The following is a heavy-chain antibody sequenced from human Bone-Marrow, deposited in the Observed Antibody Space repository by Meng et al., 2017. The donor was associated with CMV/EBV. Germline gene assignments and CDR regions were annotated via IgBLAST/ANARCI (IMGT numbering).Heavy chain of an antibody. CDR3: AKRGYSSGTYAMDV. CDR2: INWNGGTT. D-gene: IGHD3-22*01. CDR1: GFTFDDYG. Sequence: GESLKISCAVSGFTFDDYGMSWVRQVPGKGLEWVSGINWNGGTTGYADSVKGRFTISRDNSKNTLYLQMNSLRAEDTAVYYCAKRGYSSGTYAMDVWGQGTTVTVSS. J-gene: IGHJ6*02. V-gene: IGHV3-20*04.